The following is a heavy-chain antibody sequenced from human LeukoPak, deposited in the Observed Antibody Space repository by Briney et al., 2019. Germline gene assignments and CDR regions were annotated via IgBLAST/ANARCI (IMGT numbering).Heavy chain of an antibody. V-gene: IGHV3-23*01. CDR2: ISGSGGST. CDR1: GFTFSSCA. CDR3: AKSLRRIAVAGNWFDP. D-gene: IGHD6-19*01. J-gene: IGHJ5*02. Sequence: PGGSLRLSCAASGFTFSSCAMSWVRQAPGKGLEWVSAISGSGGSTYYADSVKGRFTISRDNSKNTLYLQMNSLRAEDTAVYYSAKSLRRIAVAGNWFDPWGQGTLVTVSS.